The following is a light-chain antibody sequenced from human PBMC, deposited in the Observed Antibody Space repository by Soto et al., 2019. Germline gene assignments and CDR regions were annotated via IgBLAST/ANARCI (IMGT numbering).Light chain of an antibody. CDR2: KDN. V-gene: IGLV3-25*03. J-gene: IGLJ2*01. Sequence: SYELTQPPSVSVSPGQPARITCSGAALPKQYAYWYQQKPGQAPVLVIYKDNERPSGIPERFSGSSSGTTVTLTINGVQAEDEADYYCQSADSSGTYVIFGGGTKLTVL. CDR1: ALPKQY. CDR3: QSADSSGTYVI.